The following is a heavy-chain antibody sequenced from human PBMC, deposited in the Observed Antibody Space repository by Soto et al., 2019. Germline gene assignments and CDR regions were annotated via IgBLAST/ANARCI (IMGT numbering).Heavy chain of an antibody. CDR2: ISPYNGDT. Sequence: QVQLVQSGAEVKKPGASVKVSCTTSGYTFTLFCITWVRQAPGQGLEWMGWISPYNGDTKYAEKLEGRVTLTTDTSTDTAYMELTSLTSDDTAEYYCARGGQYRYFDYWGQGTLVTVSS. V-gene: IGHV1-18*01. CDR3: ARGGQYRYFDY. CDR1: GYTFTLFC. J-gene: IGHJ4*02. D-gene: IGHD2-2*02.